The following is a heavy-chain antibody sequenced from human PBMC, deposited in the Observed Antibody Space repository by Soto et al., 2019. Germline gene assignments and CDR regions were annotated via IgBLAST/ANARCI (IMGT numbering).Heavy chain of an antibody. D-gene: IGHD5-18*01. Sequence: EVQLVESGGGLVQPGGSLRLSCAASGFTFSNYNMNWVRQAPGKGLEWVAYIRSSSSPIYYADSVKGRFTNSRDNAKDSLFLQMNSLRDEDKAVYYCARGGRGFSYGLHWGQGTLVTVSS. CDR2: IRSSSSPI. J-gene: IGHJ4*02. CDR1: GFTFSNYN. V-gene: IGHV3-48*02. CDR3: ARGGRGFSYGLH.